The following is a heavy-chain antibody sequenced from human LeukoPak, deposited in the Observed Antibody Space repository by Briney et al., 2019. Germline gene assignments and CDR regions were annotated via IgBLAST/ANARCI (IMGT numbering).Heavy chain of an antibody. Sequence: ASVKVSCKASGYTFTSYGISWVRQAPGRGLEWMGWISAYNGNTNYAQNLQGRVTMTTDTSTRTAYMELKSLRSDDTAVYYCARTGSYYREFDYWGQGTLVTASS. D-gene: IGHD1-26*01. CDR3: ARTGSYYREFDY. CDR2: ISAYNGNT. CDR1: GYTFTSYG. J-gene: IGHJ4*02. V-gene: IGHV1-18*01.